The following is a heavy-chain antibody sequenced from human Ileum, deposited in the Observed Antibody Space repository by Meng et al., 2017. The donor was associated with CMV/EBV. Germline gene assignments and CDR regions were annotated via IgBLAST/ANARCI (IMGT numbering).Heavy chain of an antibody. J-gene: IGHJ4*02. D-gene: IGHD4-17*01. Sequence: ACAASGFPFGAYYMTWVRQAPGKGLEWVSYITGSGDIIYYADSVKGRFTISRDNAKSSLYLEINSLRAEDTAVYYCARGNYGFDYWGQGTLVTVSS. CDR2: ITGSGDII. CDR3: ARGNYGFDY. CDR1: GFPFGAYY. V-gene: IGHV3-11*01.